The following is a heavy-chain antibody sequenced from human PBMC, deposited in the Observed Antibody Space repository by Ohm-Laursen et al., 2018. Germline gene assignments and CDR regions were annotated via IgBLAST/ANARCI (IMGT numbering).Heavy chain of an antibody. CDR2: ISGSGGST. CDR1: GFTVSSNY. CDR3: AKDRGDY. Sequence: GSLRLSCAASGFTVSSNYMSWVRQAPGKGLEWVSAISGSGGSTYYADSVKGRFTISGDNSKNTLYLQMNSLRAEDTAVYYCAKDRGDYWGQGTLVAVSS. V-gene: IGHV3-23*01. J-gene: IGHJ4*02.